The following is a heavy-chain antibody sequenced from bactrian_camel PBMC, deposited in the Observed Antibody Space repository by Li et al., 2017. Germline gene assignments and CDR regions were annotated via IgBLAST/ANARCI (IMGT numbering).Heavy chain of an antibody. V-gene: IGHV3-2*01. CDR1: GFTLSNNI. CDR2: IYADYGAT. D-gene: IGHD3*01. Sequence: HVQLVESGGGLVQPGGSLRLSCAASGFTLSNNIISWVRQHPGKELKWVANIYADYGATHYVDSVKGRFTISQDNVENAMYLQMTNLKPEDTAVYYCAAVSTVFSLPPSFSSGCHGALGSASWGRGTQVTVS. CDR3: AAVSTVFSLPPSFSSGCHGALGSAS. J-gene: IGHJ6*01.